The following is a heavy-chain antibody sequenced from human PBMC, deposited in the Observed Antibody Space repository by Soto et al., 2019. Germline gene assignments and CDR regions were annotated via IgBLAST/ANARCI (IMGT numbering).Heavy chain of an antibody. CDR2: IYYSGST. CDR3: ANYPTTVTGDY. CDR1: GGSVSSGSYY. Sequence: QVQLQESGPGLVKPSETLSLTCTVSGGSVSSGSYYWSWVRQPLGKGLEWIGYIYYSGSTNYNPSLKSRVTISVDTSKNQFSPQLSSVTAAETARYYCANYPTTVTGDYGGQGTLVTVSS. D-gene: IGHD4-17*01. J-gene: IGHJ4*02. V-gene: IGHV4-61*01.